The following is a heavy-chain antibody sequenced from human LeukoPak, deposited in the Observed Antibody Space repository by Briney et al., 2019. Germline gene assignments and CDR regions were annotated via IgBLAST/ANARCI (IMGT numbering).Heavy chain of an antibody. CDR3: AHVGSGFDH. V-gene: IGHV3-21*01. J-gene: IGHJ4*02. D-gene: IGHD3-10*01. CDR2: FSSSSSSI. Sequence: LELVSSFSSSSSSIYYADSVKGRFTISRDNAKNKLYLQMNSLRAEDTAVYYCAHVGSGFDHWGQGTLVTVSS.